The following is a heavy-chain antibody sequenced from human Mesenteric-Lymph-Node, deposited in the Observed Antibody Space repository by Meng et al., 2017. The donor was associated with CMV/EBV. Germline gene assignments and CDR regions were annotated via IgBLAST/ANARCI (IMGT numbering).Heavy chain of an antibody. Sequence: GESLKISCAASGLSVSTYAMTWVRQAPGKGLEWVAGISGSGSTKYYADSVRGRFTISRDNSKTTLYLQMSSLSAEDTAVYYCVRAPPYNWLSYLDYWGQGTLVTVSS. CDR1: GLSVSTYA. V-gene: IGHV3-23*01. CDR2: ISGSGSTK. D-gene: IGHD1-20*01. J-gene: IGHJ4*02. CDR3: VRAPPYNWLSYLDY.